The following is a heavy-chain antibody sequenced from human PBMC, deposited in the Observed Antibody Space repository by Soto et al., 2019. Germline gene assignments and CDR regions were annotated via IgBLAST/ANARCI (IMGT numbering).Heavy chain of an antibody. CDR2: VYPTFGAA. V-gene: IGHV1-69*01. CDR1: GGTFRTSS. CDR3: ARDQGNNNVACAI. D-gene: IGHD2-8*01. Sequence: QVQLVQSGTEVKKPGSSVKVSCKASGGTFRTSSISWLRQAPGQGPEWMGGVYPTFGAANYAPKFQGRLTISADESPATDYMELSTLRSEDTAMYYCARDQGNNNVACAIVGQGTLIIVSS. J-gene: IGHJ3*02.